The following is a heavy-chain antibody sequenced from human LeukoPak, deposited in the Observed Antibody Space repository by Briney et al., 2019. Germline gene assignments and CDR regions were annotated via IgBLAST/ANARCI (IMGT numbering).Heavy chain of an antibody. D-gene: IGHD6-13*01. CDR1: GGSISSGGYY. CDR3: ARDSSAAAGNYFDY. Sequence: PSEALSLTCTVSGGSISSGGYYWSWIRQHPGKGLEWIGYIYYSGSTYYNPSLKSRVTISVDTSKNQFSLKLSSVTAADTAVYYCARDSSAAAGNYFDYWGQGTLVTVSS. CDR2: IYYSGST. V-gene: IGHV4-31*03. J-gene: IGHJ4*02.